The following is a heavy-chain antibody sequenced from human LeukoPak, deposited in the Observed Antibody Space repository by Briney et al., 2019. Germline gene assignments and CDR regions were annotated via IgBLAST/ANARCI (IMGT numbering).Heavy chain of an antibody. D-gene: IGHD1-26*01. CDR2: IRYDGSNK. V-gene: IGHV3-30*02. CDR1: GFTLRNYW. CDR3: AKDLVGATYYFDY. J-gene: IGHJ4*02. Sequence: PGGSLRLSCTASGFTLRNYWMHWVRQVPGKGLEWVAFIRYDGSNKYYADSVKGRFTISRDNSKNTLYLQMNSLRAEDTAVYYCAKDLVGATYYFDYWGQGTLVTVSS.